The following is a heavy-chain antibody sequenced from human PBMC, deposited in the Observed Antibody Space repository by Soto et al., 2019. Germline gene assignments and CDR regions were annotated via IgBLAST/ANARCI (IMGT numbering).Heavy chain of an antibody. CDR3: VRFGGAAAGPGDY. CDR2: ISSSGTTI. Sequence: GVSLRLSCVASEFTFSSYEMNWVRQAPGKGLEWVSYISSSGTTIYYTDSVKGRFTISRDNAKKSLYLQMNSLRAEDTAVYYCVRFGGAAAGPGDYWGQGTLVPSPQ. D-gene: IGHD6-13*01. V-gene: IGHV3-48*03. CDR1: EFTFSSYE. J-gene: IGHJ4*02.